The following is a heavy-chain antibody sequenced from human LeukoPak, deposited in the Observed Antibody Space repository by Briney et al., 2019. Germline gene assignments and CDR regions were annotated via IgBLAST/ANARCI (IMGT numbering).Heavy chain of an antibody. CDR2: IRSKTNSYAT. J-gene: IGHJ4*02. D-gene: IGHD3-22*01. V-gene: IGHV3-73*01. CDR1: GFTFSGSA. CDR3: ARGEDTYYYDSSGLGIDY. Sequence: GGSLRLSCAASGFTFSGSAMHWVRQASGKGLEWVGRIRSKTNSYATAYAASVKGRFTISRDDSKNMAYLQMNSLRAEDTAVYYCARGEDTYYYDSSGLGIDYWGQGTLVTVSS.